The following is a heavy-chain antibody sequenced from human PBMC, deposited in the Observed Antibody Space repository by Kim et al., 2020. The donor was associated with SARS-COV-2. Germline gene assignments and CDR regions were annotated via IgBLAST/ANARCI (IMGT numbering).Heavy chain of an antibody. V-gene: IGHV3-30*18. D-gene: IGHD6-13*01. CDR3: AKDHDSSSWTYYFDY. J-gene: IGHJ4*02. Sequence: GGSLRLSCAASGFTFSSYGMHWVRQAPGKGLEWVAVISYDGSNKYYADPVKGRFTISRDNSKNTLYLQMNSLRAEDTAVYYCAKDHDSSSWTYYFDYWGQGTLVTVSS. CDR1: GFTFSSYG. CDR2: ISYDGSNK.